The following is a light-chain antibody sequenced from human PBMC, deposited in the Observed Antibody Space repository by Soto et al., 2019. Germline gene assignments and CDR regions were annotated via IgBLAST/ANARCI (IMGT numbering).Light chain of an antibody. J-gene: IGKJ1*01. CDR2: GAY. V-gene: IGKV1-5*01. Sequence: QMTQSPPTLSASVGDRVTITCRASQSIRNYLAWYQQMPGKAPKLLIYGAYNLQSGVPSRFSGSGSGTEFTLTISSLQPDDFATYFCQHHNSYSQTFGQGTKVDIK. CDR3: QHHNSYSQT. CDR1: QSIRNY.